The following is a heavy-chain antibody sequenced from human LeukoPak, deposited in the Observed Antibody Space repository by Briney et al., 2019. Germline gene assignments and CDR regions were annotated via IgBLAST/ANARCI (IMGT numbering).Heavy chain of an antibody. CDR1: GFTFSSYG. D-gene: IGHD4-17*01. CDR3: AKVEASYGDYYFDY. Sequence: GGFLRLSCAASGFTFSSYGMHWVRQAPGKGLEWVAVIWYDGSNKYYADSVKGRFTISRDNSKNTLYLQMNSLRAEDTAVYYCAKVEASYGDYYFDYWGQGTLVTVSS. J-gene: IGHJ4*02. CDR2: IWYDGSNK. V-gene: IGHV3-33*06.